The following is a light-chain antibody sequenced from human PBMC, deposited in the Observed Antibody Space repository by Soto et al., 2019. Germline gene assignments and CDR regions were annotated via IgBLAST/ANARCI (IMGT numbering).Light chain of an antibody. J-gene: IGKJ5*01. CDR2: AAS. Sequence: DIQVTQSQSSVSASVGDRVTITCRASQDIAAYLAWYQHKPGRAPELLIHAASSLQSGVPSRFSGSGSGTDFTLTINSLQPEDFATYYCQQAYSFPITFGQGTRLEI. CDR1: QDIAAY. V-gene: IGKV1D-12*01. CDR3: QQAYSFPIT.